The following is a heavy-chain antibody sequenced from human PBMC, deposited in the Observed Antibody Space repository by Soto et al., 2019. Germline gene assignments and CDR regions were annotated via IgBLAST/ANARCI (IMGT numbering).Heavy chain of an antibody. CDR3: ARGVHDSSGYDS. CDR2: IFHSGST. CDR1: GDSITSDGNS. J-gene: IGHJ4*02. Sequence: PSETLSLTCAVFGDSITSDGNSWNWIRQPPGKGLEWIGYIFHSGSTKYNPSLKSRVTISVDRSKNQLSLRLSSVTAADTAVYYCARGVHDSSGYDSWGQGILVTV. D-gene: IGHD3-22*01. V-gene: IGHV4-30-2*01.